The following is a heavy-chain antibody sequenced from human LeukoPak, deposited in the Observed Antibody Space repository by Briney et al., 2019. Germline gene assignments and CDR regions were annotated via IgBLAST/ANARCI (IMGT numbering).Heavy chain of an antibody. J-gene: IGHJ4*02. CDR1: GGSITHFY. CDR3: ARVDHWNDYSCDY. Sequence: SETLSLTCTVSGGSITHFYWSWIRQPPGKGLEWIAYIFYSGTSNYNPSLKSRVTISVDTSKNQFSLRLSSVTAADTAVYYCARVDHWNDYSCDYWGQGTLVTVSS. V-gene: IGHV4-59*01. CDR2: IFYSGTS. D-gene: IGHD1-1*01.